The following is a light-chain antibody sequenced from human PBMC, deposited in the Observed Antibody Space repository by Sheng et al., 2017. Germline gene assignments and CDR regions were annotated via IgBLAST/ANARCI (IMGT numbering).Light chain of an antibody. V-gene: IGKV1-39*01. J-gene: IGKJ1*01. CDR2: AAS. CDR1: QSISSY. Sequence: DIQMTQSPSSLSASVGDRVTITCRASQSISSYLNWYQQKPGKAPKLLIYAASSLQSGVPSRFSGSGSGTDFTLTISSLQPEDFATYYCQQSYSTPGTFGQRT. CDR3: QQSYSTPGT.